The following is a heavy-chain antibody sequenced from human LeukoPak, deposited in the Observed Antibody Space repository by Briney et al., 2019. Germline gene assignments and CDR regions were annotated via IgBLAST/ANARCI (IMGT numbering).Heavy chain of an antibody. V-gene: IGHV3-49*03. CDR1: GFSFGDSA. D-gene: IGHD3-9*01. J-gene: IGHJ4*02. CDR2: IRSKTYGGTT. Sequence: PGGSLRLSCATSGFSFGDSAMSWFRQAPGKGLEWVGFIRSKTYGGTTEYAAPVKRRFTISRDDSKSIAYLQMDSLKTEDTAVYYCTRDRDILAGYSDSWGQGTLVTVSS. CDR3: TRDRDILAGYSDS.